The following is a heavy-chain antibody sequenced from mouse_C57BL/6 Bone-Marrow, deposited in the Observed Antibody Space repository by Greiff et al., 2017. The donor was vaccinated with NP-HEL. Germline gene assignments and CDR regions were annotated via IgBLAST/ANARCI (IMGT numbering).Heavy chain of an antibody. V-gene: IGHV1-69*01. D-gene: IGHD1-1*01. CDR2: IDPSDSYT. CDR1: GYTFTSYW. CDR3: ALYYGSRTVYFDY. Sequence: VQLQQPGAELVMPGASVKLSCKASGYTFTSYWLHWVKQRPGQGLEWIGEIDPSDSYTNYNQKFKGKSTLTVDKSSSTAYMQLSSLTSEDSAVYYCALYYGSRTVYFDYWGQGTTLTVSS. J-gene: IGHJ2*01.